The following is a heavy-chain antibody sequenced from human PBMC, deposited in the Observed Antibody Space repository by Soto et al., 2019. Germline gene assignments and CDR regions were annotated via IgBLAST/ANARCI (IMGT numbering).Heavy chain of an antibody. D-gene: IGHD1-26*01. CDR3: ARDRVRSYSSKKIGGYFDY. CDR2: IIPIFGTA. CDR1: GGTFSSYA. V-gene: IGHV1-69*13. Sequence: ASVKVSCKASGGTFSSYAISWVRQAPGQGLEWMGGIIPIFGTANYAQKFQGRVTITADESTSTAYMELSSLRSEDTAVYYCARDRVRSYSSKKIGGYFDYWGQGTLVTVSS. J-gene: IGHJ4*02.